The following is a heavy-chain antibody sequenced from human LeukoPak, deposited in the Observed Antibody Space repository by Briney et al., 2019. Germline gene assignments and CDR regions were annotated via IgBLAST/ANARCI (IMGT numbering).Heavy chain of an antibody. CDR1: GGSIKSYY. D-gene: IGHD6-13*01. CDR2: IYYSGST. CDR3: ARWGEAAAGIYY. V-gene: IGHV4-59*01. J-gene: IGHJ4*02. Sequence: TSETLSLTCTVSGGSIKSYYWSWIRQSPGKGLEWLGYIYYSGSTNYNPSLKSRITISVDTSKNQFSLKLSFVTAADTAVYYCARWGEAAAGIYYWGQGTLVTVSS.